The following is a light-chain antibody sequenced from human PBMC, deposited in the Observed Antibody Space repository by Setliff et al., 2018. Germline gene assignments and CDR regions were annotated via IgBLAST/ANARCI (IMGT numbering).Light chain of an antibody. V-gene: IGLV2-14*03. CDR3: LSYTSKTTHAL. CDR1: SSGVGGYNY. Sequence: QSALTQPAAVSGSPGQSIAISCAGTSSGVGGYNYVSWYQQHPGKAPKLIIYEVTKRPSGVSDRFSGSKSGNTASLTISGLQAEDEAYYYCLSYTSKTTHALFAGGTKVTVL. J-gene: IGLJ2*01. CDR2: EVT.